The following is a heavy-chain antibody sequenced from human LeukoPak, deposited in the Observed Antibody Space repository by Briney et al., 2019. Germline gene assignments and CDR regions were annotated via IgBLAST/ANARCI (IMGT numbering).Heavy chain of an antibody. V-gene: IGHV3-53*01. Sequence: GGSLRLSCTASGFTFSNAWMSWVRQAPGKGLEWVSVLYSDGNTKYADSVQGRFTISRDNSKNTLYLEMNSLSPDDTAVYYCARGVEPLAANTLAYWGQGTLVTVSS. J-gene: IGHJ4*02. CDR3: ARGVEPLAANTLAY. CDR1: GFTFSNAW. D-gene: IGHD1-14*01. CDR2: LYSDGNT.